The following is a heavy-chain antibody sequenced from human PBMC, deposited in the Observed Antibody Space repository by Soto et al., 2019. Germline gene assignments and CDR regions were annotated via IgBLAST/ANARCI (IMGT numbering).Heavy chain of an antibody. V-gene: IGHV3-23*01. CDR2: ISDSGGST. D-gene: IGHD6-13*01. Sequence: GGSLRRSCAASGFTFSSYAMSWVRQAPGKGLEWVSAISDSGGSTYYADSVKGRFTISRDNSKNTLYLQMNSLRAEDTAVYYCARDSIAAAGTGGPRLNPYYYYYYGMEVWGQGTTVTVSS. J-gene: IGHJ6*02. CDR3: ARDSIAAAGTGGPRLNPYYYYYYGMEV. CDR1: GFTFSSYA.